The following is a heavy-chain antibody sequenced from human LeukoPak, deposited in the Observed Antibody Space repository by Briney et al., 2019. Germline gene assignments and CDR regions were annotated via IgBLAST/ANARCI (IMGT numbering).Heavy chain of an antibody. CDR2: IGTYNGNT. Sequence: ASVKVSCKASGYTFRNYGITWVRQAPGQGLEWMGWIGTYNGNTDYAQKFQGRVIMTADTSTTTAHMQLRSLRSDDTAVYYCARGRLKRVPFTKVAGALDYWGQGTRVTVSS. CDR3: ARGRLKRVPFTKVAGALDY. CDR1: GYTFRNYG. J-gene: IGHJ4*02. D-gene: IGHD6-19*01. V-gene: IGHV1-18*01.